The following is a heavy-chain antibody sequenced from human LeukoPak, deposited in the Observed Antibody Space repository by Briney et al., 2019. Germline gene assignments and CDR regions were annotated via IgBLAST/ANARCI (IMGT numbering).Heavy chain of an antibody. CDR1: GFTFSNYS. CDR3: AKHSIKITMIVVVTSYYFDY. Sequence: PGGSLRLSCAASGFTFSNYSMNWVRQAPGKGLEWVSSISRSSSYIYYADSVEGRFTISRDNAKNSLYVQMNSLRAEDTAVYYCAKHSIKITMIVVVTSYYFDYWGQGTLVTVSS. CDR2: ISRSSSYI. V-gene: IGHV3-21*04. J-gene: IGHJ4*02. D-gene: IGHD3-22*01.